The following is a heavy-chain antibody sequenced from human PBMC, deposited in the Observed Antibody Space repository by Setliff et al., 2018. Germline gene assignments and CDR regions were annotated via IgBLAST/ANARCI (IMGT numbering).Heavy chain of an antibody. J-gene: IGHJ3*02. CDR2: ISAYNGFI. CDR3: ARDSPTVVTHLRVFDI. D-gene: IGHD4-17*01. Sequence: ASVKVSCKASGYTFRSYGISWVRQAPGQGLEWMGWISAYNGFIVYAQKFQGRVTMTTDTSTSTAYMELRSLGSDDTAVYYCARDSPTVVTHLRVFDIWGQGTRVTVSS. V-gene: IGHV1-18*01. CDR1: GYTFRSYG.